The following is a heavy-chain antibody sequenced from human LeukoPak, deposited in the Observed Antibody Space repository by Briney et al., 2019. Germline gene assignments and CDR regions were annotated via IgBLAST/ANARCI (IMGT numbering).Heavy chain of an antibody. V-gene: IGHV3-48*04. CDR2: ISSNSRTI. CDR3: ARGYSSSPTANYYYYYYMDV. CDR1: GFTFSSFG. Sequence: PGGSLKLSCAASGFTFSSFGMSWVRQAPGKGLEWDSYISSNSRTIYYGDSVKGRFTISRDNAKNSLYLQMNSLKAEDTADYYCARGYSSSPTANYYYYYYMDVCGKGTTVTVSS. D-gene: IGHD6-6*01. J-gene: IGHJ6*03.